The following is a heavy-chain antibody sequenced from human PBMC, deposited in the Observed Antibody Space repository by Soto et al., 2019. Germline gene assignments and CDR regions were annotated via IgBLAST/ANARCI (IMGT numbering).Heavy chain of an antibody. CDR2: INPNSGGT. CDR1: GYTFTGYY. Sequence: ASVKVSCKASGYTFTGYYMHWVRQAPGQGLEWMGWINPNSGGTNYAQKFQGWVTMTRDTSISTAYMELSSLRSEDTAVYYCARDERWFGELSDYYYYMDVWGKGTTVTVSS. CDR3: ARDERWFGELSDYYYYMDV. D-gene: IGHD3-10*01. V-gene: IGHV1-2*04. J-gene: IGHJ6*03.